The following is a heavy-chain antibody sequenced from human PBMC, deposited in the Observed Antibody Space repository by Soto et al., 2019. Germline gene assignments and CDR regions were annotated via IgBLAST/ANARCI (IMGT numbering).Heavy chain of an antibody. J-gene: IGHJ6*02. Sequence: ASVKVSCKASGYTFTGYYMHWVRQAPGQGLEWMGWINPNSGGTNYAQKFQGWVTMTRDTSISTAYMELSRLRSDDTAVYYCARGFLNVDTAMVTSKSYYYYGMDVWGQGTTVTVSS. V-gene: IGHV1-2*04. CDR2: INPNSGGT. D-gene: IGHD5-18*01. CDR1: GYTFTGYY. CDR3: ARGFLNVDTAMVTSKSYYYYGMDV.